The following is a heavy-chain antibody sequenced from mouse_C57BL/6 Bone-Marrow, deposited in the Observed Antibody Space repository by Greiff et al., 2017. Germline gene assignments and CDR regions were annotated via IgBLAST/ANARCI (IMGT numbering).Heavy chain of an antibody. CDR2: IWGVGST. V-gene: IGHV2-6*01. D-gene: IGHD1-1*01. CDR3: ASVGYGSRAWFAY. Sequence: VQVVESGPGLVAPSQSLSITCTVSGFSLTSYGVDWVRQSPGKGLEWLGVIWGVGSTNYNSALKSRLSISKDNSKSQVFLKMNSLQTDDTAMYYCASVGYGSRAWFAYWGQGTLVTVSA. CDR1: GFSLTSYG. J-gene: IGHJ3*01.